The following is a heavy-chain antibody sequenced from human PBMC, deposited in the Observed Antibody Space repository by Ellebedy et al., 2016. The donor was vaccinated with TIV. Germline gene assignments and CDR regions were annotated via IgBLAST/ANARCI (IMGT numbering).Heavy chain of an antibody. CDR1: GVSIRGYY. J-gene: IGHJ6*02. CDR2: FYYSGNT. CDR3: ARDGVGALRFGDLNTDYYYALDV. Sequence: SETLSLXXSVSGVSIRGYYWSWIRQSPGKGLDWIGNFYYSGNTNYNPDLKSRVTISADPSKNQFSLKLTSVSAADTAVYYCARDGVGALRFGDLNTDYYYALDVWGRGTTVTVSS. D-gene: IGHD3-10*01. V-gene: IGHV4-59*01.